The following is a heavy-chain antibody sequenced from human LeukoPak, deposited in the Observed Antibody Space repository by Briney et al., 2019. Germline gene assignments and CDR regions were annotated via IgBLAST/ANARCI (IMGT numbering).Heavy chain of an antibody. Sequence: SQTLSLTCTVSGGSISRGSYYWRWIRQPAGKALEWIGRMYTTGSTKYNPSLKSRVTISVDTSKNQFSLKLSSVTAADTAVYYCARERGGDYYYMDVWGKGATVTVSS. CDR2: MYTTGST. J-gene: IGHJ6*03. V-gene: IGHV4-61*02. D-gene: IGHD1-26*01. CDR1: GGSISRGSYY. CDR3: ARERGGDYYYMDV.